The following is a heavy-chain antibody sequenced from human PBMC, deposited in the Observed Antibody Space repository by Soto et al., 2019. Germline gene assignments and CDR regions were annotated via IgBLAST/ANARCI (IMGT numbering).Heavy chain of an antibody. D-gene: IGHD5-12*01. CDR1: GFTFSSYW. CDR2: IKQDGSEK. CDR3: ARGTSGYDSDAFDI. V-gene: IGHV3-7*01. Sequence: GGSLRLSCAASGFTFSSYWMSWVRQAPGKGLEWVANIKQDGSEKYYVDSVKGRFTISRDNAKNSLYLQMNSLRAEDTAVYYCARGTSGYDSDAFDIWGQGTMVTVSS. J-gene: IGHJ3*02.